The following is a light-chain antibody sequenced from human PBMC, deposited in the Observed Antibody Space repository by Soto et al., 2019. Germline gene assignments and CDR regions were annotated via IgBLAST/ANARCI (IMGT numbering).Light chain of an antibody. CDR1: QSISSY. J-gene: IGKJ2*01. Sequence: DLQMTQSPSSLSASVGDRVTITCRASQSISSYLNWYQQKPGKAPKLLIYAASSLQSGVPSRFSGRGSGTDFTPTNSSPQTEDFATYYCQQSYSTPPYTFGQGTKLEIK. V-gene: IGKV1-39*01. CDR2: AAS. CDR3: QQSYSTPPYT.